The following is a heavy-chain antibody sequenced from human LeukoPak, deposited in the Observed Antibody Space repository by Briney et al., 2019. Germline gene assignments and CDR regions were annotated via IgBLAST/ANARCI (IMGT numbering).Heavy chain of an antibody. CDR3: ARDRNSSGCPDY. J-gene: IGHJ4*02. CDR1: GFTVSINY. CDR2: IYSGGST. Sequence: GGSLRLSCAASGFTVSINYMSWVRQAPGKGLEWVSVIYSGGSTYYADSVKGRFTISRDNSENTLYLQMNSLRAEDTAVYYCARDRNSSGCPDYWGQGTLVTVSS. D-gene: IGHD6-19*01. V-gene: IGHV3-53*01.